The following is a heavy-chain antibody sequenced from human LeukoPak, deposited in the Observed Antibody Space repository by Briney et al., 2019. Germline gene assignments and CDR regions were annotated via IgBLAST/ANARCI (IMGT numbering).Heavy chain of an antibody. CDR3: ARASYWERRYCGGDCYSNWFDP. J-gene: IGHJ5*02. CDR2: INPSGGST. D-gene: IGHD2-21*02. V-gene: IGHV1-46*01. CDR1: GYTFTIYY. Sequence: ASVKVSCKASGYTFTIYYMYWVRQAPGQGLEWMGIINPSGGSTSYAQKFQGRVTMTRDTSTSTVYMELSSLRSEDTAVYYCARASYWERRYCGGDCYSNWFDPWGQGTLVTVSS.